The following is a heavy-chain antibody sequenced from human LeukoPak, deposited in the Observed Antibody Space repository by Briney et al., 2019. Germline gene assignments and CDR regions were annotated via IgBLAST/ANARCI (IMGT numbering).Heavy chain of an antibody. CDR2: INHSGST. V-gene: IGHV4-34*01. Sequence: SETLSLTCAVYGGSFNGYYWSWIRHPPGKGLEWIGEINHSGSTNYNPSLKSRVTISVDTSKNQFSLKLSSVTAADTAVYYCASLNWGYAPPNDYWGQGTLVTVSS. J-gene: IGHJ4*02. CDR3: ASLNWGYAPPNDY. CDR1: GGSFNGYY. D-gene: IGHD7-27*01.